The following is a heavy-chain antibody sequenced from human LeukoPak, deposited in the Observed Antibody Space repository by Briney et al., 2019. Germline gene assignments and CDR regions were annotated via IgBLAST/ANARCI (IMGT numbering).Heavy chain of an antibody. CDR1: GFTVSSNY. V-gene: IGHV3-66*01. CDR3: ARARGYYGSVSPYYFDY. Sequence: GGSLRLSCAASGFTVSSNYMSWVRQAPGKGLEWVSVIYSGGSTYYADSVKGRFTISRDNSKNTLYLQMNSLRAEDTAVYYCARARGYYGSVSPYYFDYWGQGTLVTVSS. CDR2: IYSGGST. J-gene: IGHJ4*02. D-gene: IGHD3-10*01.